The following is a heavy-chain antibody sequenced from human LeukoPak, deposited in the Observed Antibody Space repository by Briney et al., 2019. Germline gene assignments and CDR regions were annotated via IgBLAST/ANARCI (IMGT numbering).Heavy chain of an antibody. J-gene: IGHJ4*02. CDR2: IYHSGST. CDR1: GYSINSGFY. D-gene: IGHD5-24*01. CDR3: ARGLRMATILDYFDY. Sequence: SETLSLTCTVSGYSINSGFYWGWIRQPPGKGLEWIGSIYHSGSTHYKSSLKSRVTISVDTSKNQLSLKLTSVTAADTAVYYCARGLRMATILDYFDYWGQGTLVTVSS. V-gene: IGHV4-38-2*02.